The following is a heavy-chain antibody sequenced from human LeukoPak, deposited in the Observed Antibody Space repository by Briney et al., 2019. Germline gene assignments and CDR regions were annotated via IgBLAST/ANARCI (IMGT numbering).Heavy chain of an antibody. V-gene: IGHV1-2*02. CDR2: INPNSGGT. CDR1: GYTFTGYY. Sequence: ASVKVSCKASGYTFTGYYMHWVRQAPGQGLEWMGWINPNSGGTNYAQKFQGRVTMTRDTSISTAYMELTRLTSDDTAVYYCARVAQSYSSSWYECAFDIWGQGTKVTVSS. CDR3: ARVAQSYSSSWYECAFDI. J-gene: IGHJ3*02. D-gene: IGHD6-13*01.